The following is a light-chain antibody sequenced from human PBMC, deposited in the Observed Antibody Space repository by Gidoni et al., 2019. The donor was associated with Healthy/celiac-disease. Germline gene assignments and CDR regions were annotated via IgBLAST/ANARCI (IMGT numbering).Light chain of an antibody. V-gene: IGKV1-39*01. CDR3: QQSYCTPLYT. J-gene: IGKJ2*01. CDR2: AAS. Sequence: DIQMTQSPSSLSASVGDRVTITSRASPSSSSYLKWYHQKPGKAPKLLIYAASSLQSWVPSRFSGSGCVTDDTLTISRLQPEDFATYYYQQSYCTPLYTFGQGTKLEIK. CDR1: PSSSSY.